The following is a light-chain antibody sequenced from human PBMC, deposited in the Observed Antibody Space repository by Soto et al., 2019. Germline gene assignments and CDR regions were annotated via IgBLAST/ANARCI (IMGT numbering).Light chain of an antibody. Sequence: EVVLTRSPDTLSLPPGERAALSCRASQSVSSKFLAWYQQKPGQAPRLPIYAASNRETGIPDMFSGSGAGTECTRTISRLEPEDFAVDYCPQSGSSPPTFGQGTKVDIK. V-gene: IGKV3-20*01. CDR2: AAS. CDR3: PQSGSSPPT. CDR1: QSVSSKF. J-gene: IGKJ1*01.